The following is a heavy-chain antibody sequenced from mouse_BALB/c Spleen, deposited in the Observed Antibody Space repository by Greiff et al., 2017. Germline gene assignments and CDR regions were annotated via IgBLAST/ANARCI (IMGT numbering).Heavy chain of an antibody. V-gene: IGHV3-6*02. J-gene: IGHJ2*01. Sequence: EVKLQESGPGLVKPSQSLSLTCSVTGYSITSGYYWNWIRQFPGNKLEWMGYISYDGSNNYNPSLKNRISITRDTSKNQFFLKLNSVTTEDTATYYCARDYGSSPLDYWGQGTTLTVSS. CDR1: GYSITSGYY. CDR3: ARDYGSSPLDY. D-gene: IGHD1-1*01. CDR2: ISYDGSN.